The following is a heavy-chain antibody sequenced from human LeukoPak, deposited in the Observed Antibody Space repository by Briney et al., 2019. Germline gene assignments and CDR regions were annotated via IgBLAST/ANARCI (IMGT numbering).Heavy chain of an antibody. CDR2: ISYDGSNK. CDR3: ASGHYDILTGYYKWGYFDY. V-gene: IGHV3-30*04. D-gene: IGHD3-9*01. Sequence: GGSLRLSCAASGFTFSSYAMHWVRQAPGKGLEWVAVISYDGSNKYYADSVKGRFTISRDNSKNTLYLQMNSLRAEDTAVYYCASGHYDILTGYYKWGYFDYWGQGTLVTVSS. J-gene: IGHJ4*02. CDR1: GFTFSSYA.